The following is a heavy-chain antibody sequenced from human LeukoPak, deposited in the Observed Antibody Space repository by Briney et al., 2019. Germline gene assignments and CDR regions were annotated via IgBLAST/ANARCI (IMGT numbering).Heavy chain of an antibody. D-gene: IGHD3-16*01. CDR2: INPNSGGT. CDR1: GYTFTGYY. V-gene: IGHV1-2*04. CDR3: ARLELRGNYYYMDV. Sequence: ASVKVSCKASGYTFTGYYMHWVRQAPGQGLEWMGWINPNSGGTNYAQKFQGWVTMTRDTSISTAYMELSRLRSDDTAVYYCARLELRGNYYYMDVWGKGTTVTVSS. J-gene: IGHJ6*03.